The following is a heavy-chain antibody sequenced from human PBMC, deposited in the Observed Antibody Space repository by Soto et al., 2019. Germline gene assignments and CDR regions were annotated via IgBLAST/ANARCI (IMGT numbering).Heavy chain of an antibody. Sequence: AGGSLRLSCAASGFTFSSYAMSWVRQAPGKGLEWVSAISGSGGSTYYADSVKGRFTISRDNSMNTLYLQMNSLRAEDTAVYYCAKSPKDIVVVQVADYWGQVTLVTASS. CDR2: ISGSGGST. CDR3: AKSPKDIVVVQVADY. V-gene: IGHV3-23*01. CDR1: GFTFSSYA. J-gene: IGHJ4*02. D-gene: IGHD2-2*01.